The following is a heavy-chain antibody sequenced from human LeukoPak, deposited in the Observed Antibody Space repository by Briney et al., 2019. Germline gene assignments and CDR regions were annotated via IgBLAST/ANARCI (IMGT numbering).Heavy chain of an antibody. V-gene: IGHV5-51*01. CDR1: GYSFTGYW. J-gene: IGHJ6*04. CDR3: ARRGIAASWDV. CDR2: IYPGDSDT. Sequence: GESLKISCKGSGYSFTGYWIGWVRQVPGKGLEWMGIIYPGDSDTRYSPSFQGQVTISADKSNSTAYLQWSSLKASDTAIYYCARRGIAASWDVWGKGTTVTVSS. D-gene: IGHD6-13*01.